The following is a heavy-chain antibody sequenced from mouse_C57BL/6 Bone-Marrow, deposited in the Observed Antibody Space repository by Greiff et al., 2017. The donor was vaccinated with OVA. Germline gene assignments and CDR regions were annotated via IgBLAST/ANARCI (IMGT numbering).Heavy chain of an antibody. J-gene: IGHJ1*03. CDR2: INPYNGGT. V-gene: IGHV1-19*01. Sequence: VQLKESGPVLVKPGASVKMSCKASGYTFTDYYMNWVKQSHGKSLEWIGVINPYNGGTSYNQKFKGKATLTVDKSSSTAYMELNSLTSEDSAVYYCARFRWLLYWYFDVWGTGTTVTVSS. CDR3: ARFRWLLYWYFDV. D-gene: IGHD2-3*01. CDR1: GYTFTDYY.